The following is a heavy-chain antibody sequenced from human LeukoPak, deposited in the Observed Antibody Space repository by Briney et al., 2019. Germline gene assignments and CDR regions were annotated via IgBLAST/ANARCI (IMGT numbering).Heavy chain of an antibody. CDR3: ARLHSSEGFDY. CDR2: IYYSGSI. Sequence: PSETLSLTCTVSGGSISSYYWSWIRQPPGKGLEWIGYIYYSGSIKYNPSLKSRVTMSVDTSKNQFSLKLSSVTAADTAVYYCARLHSSEGFDYWGQGTLVTVSS. V-gene: IGHV4-59*01. D-gene: IGHD6-19*01. CDR1: GGSISSYY. J-gene: IGHJ4*02.